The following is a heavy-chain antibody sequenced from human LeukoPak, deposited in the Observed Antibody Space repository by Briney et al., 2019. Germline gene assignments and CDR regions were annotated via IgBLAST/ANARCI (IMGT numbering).Heavy chain of an antibody. CDR3: ARDPLAYCSGGSCNWLDP. CDR2: ISSSSSYI. Sequence: GGSLRLSCAASGFTFSSYSMNWVRQAPGKGLEWVSSISSSSSYIYYADSVKGRFTISRDNAKNSLYLQMNSLRAEDTAVYYCARDPLAYCSGGSCNWLDPWGQGTLVTVSS. J-gene: IGHJ5*02. V-gene: IGHV3-21*01. CDR1: GFTFSSYS. D-gene: IGHD2-15*01.